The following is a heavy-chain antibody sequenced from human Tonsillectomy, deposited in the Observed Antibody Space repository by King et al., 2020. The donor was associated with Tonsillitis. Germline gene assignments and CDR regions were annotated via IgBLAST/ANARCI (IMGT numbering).Heavy chain of an antibody. Sequence: VQLQESGPGLVKPSETLSLTCTVSGGSISNHYWSWIRQPPGKGLEWIGYFYYTGSTKYNPSLKSRVTISKDTSKNQFSLRLSSVTAADSAVYYSAREYCNNTSCYFFDYWGQGTLVTVSS. CDR1: GGSISNHY. CDR3: AREYCNNTSCYFFDY. CDR2: FYYTGST. V-gene: IGHV4-59*11. D-gene: IGHD2-2*01. J-gene: IGHJ4*02.